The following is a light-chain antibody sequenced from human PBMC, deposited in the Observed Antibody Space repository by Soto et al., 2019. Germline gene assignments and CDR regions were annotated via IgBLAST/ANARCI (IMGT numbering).Light chain of an antibody. CDR1: QSVSSNY. V-gene: IGKV3-20*01. CDR2: DVS. Sequence: EIVLTQSPGTLSLSPGERATLSCRSSQSVSSNYLAWYQQKPDQAPRLVIYDVSSRATGIPDRFSGSGSGTDFTLTISRVEHEDFAVYYCQQYGSSPTFGQGTKVEIK. J-gene: IGKJ1*01. CDR3: QQYGSSPT.